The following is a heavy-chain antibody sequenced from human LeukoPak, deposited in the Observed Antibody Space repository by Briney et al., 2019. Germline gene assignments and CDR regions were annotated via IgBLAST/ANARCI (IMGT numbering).Heavy chain of an antibody. CDR1: GGSISSYY. V-gene: IGHV4-59*01. D-gene: IGHD1-26*01. J-gene: IGHJ6*02. Sequence: SETLSLTCTVSGGSISSYYWSWIRRPPGKGLEWIGYIYYSGSTNYNPSLKSRVTISVDTSKNQFSLKLSSVTAADTAVYYCAGGYSGSFYYYYGMDVWGQGTTVTVS. CDR3: AGGYSGSFYYYYGMDV. CDR2: IYYSGST.